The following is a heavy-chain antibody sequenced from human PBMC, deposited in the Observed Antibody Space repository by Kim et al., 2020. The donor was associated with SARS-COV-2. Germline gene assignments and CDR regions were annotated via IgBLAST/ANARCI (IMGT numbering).Heavy chain of an antibody. CDR2: INADSGGT. V-gene: IGHV1-2*02. J-gene: IGHJ4*02. CDR1: GYTFTDYY. CDR3: ARDWADNSFDS. Sequence: ASVKVSCKASGYTFTDYYIHWVRQAPGKGLDWMGCINADSGGTHYAQKFRGRVTMTTDTSINTAHMELTGLSSDDTAVFYCARDWADNSFDSWGQGTLVTVPS. D-gene: IGHD7-27*01.